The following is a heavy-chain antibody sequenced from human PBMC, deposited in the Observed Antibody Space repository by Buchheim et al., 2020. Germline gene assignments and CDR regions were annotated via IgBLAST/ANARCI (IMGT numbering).Heavy chain of an antibody. CDR1: GFTFSTYS. J-gene: IGHJ4*02. D-gene: IGHD6-19*01. CDR2: ITSDGRDQ. V-gene: IGHV3-30*18. Sequence: QVQLVESGGGVVQPGRSLRLSCAASGFTFSTYSMNWVRQAPGKGLEWVAAITSDGRDQHYADSVKGRFTISRDNSKNTLSLPRNRLRTEDTAMYYCSKGRWDSSGWYFDYRGQGTL. CDR3: SKGRWDSSGWYFDY.